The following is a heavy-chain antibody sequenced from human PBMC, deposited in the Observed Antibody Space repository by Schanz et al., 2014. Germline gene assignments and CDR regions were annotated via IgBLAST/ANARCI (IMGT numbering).Heavy chain of an antibody. CDR1: GFTFSTFA. Sequence: EVQLVESGGDLVQPGGSLRLSCSASGFTFSTFAMHWVRQAPGKGLEYISAISNNGDSTYYADSVKGRFTISRDNSKNTLFLQMSSLRAEDVAVYYCARKSLVSAHYDSWGQGTLVTVSS. V-gene: IGHV3-64D*06. J-gene: IGHJ4*02. D-gene: IGHD2-21*01. CDR3: ARKSLVSAHYDS. CDR2: ISNNGDST.